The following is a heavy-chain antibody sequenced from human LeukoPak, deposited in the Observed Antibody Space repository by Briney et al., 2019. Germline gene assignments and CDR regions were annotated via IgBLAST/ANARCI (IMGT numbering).Heavy chain of an antibody. D-gene: IGHD1-26*01. CDR1: GVTFTTDS. CDR3: ARDLDGGSSLAY. J-gene: IGHJ4*02. CDR2: IIPIFGTT. V-gene: IGHV1-69*05. Sequence: SVKVSCKASGVTFTTDSLSWVRQAPGQGLEWMGGIIPIFGTTNYAQKFQDRVTITTDETMTTAYMELSRLRSEDTAIYYCARDLDGGSSLAYWGQGTLVTVSS.